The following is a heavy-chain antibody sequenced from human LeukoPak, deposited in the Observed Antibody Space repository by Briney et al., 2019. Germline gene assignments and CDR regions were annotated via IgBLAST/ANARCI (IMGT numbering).Heavy chain of an antibody. V-gene: IGHV3-23*01. CDR1: KFTFTGYA. J-gene: IGHJ6*02. D-gene: IGHD6-19*01. CDR2: ISGSGGST. Sequence: PGGSLRLSCVASKFTFTGYAMNWVRQAPGKGLEWVSVISGSGGSTYYADSVKGRFTISRDNSKNTLYLQMNSLRAEDTALYYCAKGLRYSSGWYSRGGMDVWGQGTTVTVSS. CDR3: AKGLRYSSGWYSRGGMDV.